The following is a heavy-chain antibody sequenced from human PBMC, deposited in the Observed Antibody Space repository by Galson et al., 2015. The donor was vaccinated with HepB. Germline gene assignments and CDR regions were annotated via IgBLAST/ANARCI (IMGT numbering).Heavy chain of an antibody. Sequence: PALVKPTQTLTLTCSFSGFSLRSSGMSVSWLRQPPGKALEWLALIDWADDKFFSTSLKTRLTISKDTSKNQVVLTLANVHPGDTATYYCARMNYDVMTGHDYWGQGTPVTVSS. V-gene: IGHV2-70*01. CDR3: ARMNYDVMTGHDY. D-gene: IGHD3-9*01. CDR2: IDWADDK. CDR1: GFSLRSSGMS. J-gene: IGHJ4*02.